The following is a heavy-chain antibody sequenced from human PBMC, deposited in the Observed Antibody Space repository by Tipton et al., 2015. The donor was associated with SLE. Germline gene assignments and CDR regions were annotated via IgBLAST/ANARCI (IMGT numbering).Heavy chain of an antibody. CDR1: GASITIGGYY. Sequence: TLSLTCTVSGASITIGGYYWTWIRQHPGKGLEWIGYIYYSGPTDYNPSLKSRVTMSLDTSKNQFSLKLSSVTAADTAVYYCARDVGGYNTGWFPYYFDYWGQGTLVTVSS. V-gene: IGHV4-31*03. D-gene: IGHD2-8*02. J-gene: IGHJ4*02. CDR3: ARDVGGYNTGWFPYYFDY. CDR2: IYYSGPT.